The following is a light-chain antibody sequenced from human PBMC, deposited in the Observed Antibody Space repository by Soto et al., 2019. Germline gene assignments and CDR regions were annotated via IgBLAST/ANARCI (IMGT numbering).Light chain of an antibody. J-gene: IGLJ3*02. CDR1: SSNIGAGYD. V-gene: IGLV1-40*01. CDR3: QSYDSSLSVWV. Sequence: QSVLTQPPSVSGAPGQRVTISCTGSSSNIGAGYDVHWYQQLPGTAHKLLIYGNSNRPSGVPDRFSGSKSGTSASLAITGLQAEDEADYYCQSYDSSLSVWVLGGGTKLTVL. CDR2: GNS.